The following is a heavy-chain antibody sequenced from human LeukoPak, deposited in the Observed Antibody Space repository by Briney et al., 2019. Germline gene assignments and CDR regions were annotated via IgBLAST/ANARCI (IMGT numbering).Heavy chain of an antibody. V-gene: IGHV1-69*05. J-gene: IGHJ4*02. D-gene: IGHD5-12*01. CDR2: IIPIFGTA. CDR1: GGTFSSYA. Sequence: SVKVSCKASGGTFSSYAISWVRQAPGQGLEWMGRIIPIFGTANYAQKFQGRVTITTDESTSIAYMELSSLRSEDTAVYYCARDQAPMGYAYWGQGTLVTVSS. CDR3: ARDQAPMGYAY.